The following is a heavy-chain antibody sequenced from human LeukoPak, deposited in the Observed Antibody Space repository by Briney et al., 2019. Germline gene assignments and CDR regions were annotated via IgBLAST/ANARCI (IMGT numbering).Heavy chain of an antibody. CDR2: IYYSGSI. CDR3: AKTGVVLFDY. CDR1: GGSISSSSYY. D-gene: IGHD3-3*01. J-gene: IGHJ4*02. Sequence: PSETLSLTCTVSGGSISSSSYYWGWIRQPPGKGLEWIGSIYYSGSIYYNPSLKSRVTISVDTSKNQFSLKLSSVTAADTAVYYCAKTGVVLFDYWGQGTLVTVSS. V-gene: IGHV4-39*01.